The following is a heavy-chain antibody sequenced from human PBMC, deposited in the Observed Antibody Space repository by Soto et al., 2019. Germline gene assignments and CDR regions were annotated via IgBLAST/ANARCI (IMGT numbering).Heavy chain of an antibody. Sequence: QVQLQESGPGLVKPSQTLSLTCTVSGGSISSGGYYWSWIRQHPGKGLEWIGYIYYSGSTYYNPSLKSRVTISVDTSKNQFSLKLSSVTAADTAVYYCARDNGRISRRTHGMDVWGQGTTVTVSS. CDR1: GGSISSGGYY. V-gene: IGHV4-31*03. D-gene: IGHD6-13*01. CDR2: IYYSGST. CDR3: ARDNGRISRRTHGMDV. J-gene: IGHJ6*02.